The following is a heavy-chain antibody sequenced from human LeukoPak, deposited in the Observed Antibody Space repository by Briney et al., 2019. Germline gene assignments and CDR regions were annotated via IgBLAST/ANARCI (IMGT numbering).Heavy chain of an antibody. J-gene: IGHJ4*02. D-gene: IGHD6-13*01. V-gene: IGHV1-2*02. CDR2: INPNSGGT. Sequence: ASVKVSCKASGYTFTGYYMHRVRQAPGQGLEWVGWINPNSGGTNYAQKFQGRVTMTRDTSISTAYMELSRLRSDDTAVYYCARVPPRRAAHGTVFDYWGQGTLVTVSS. CDR1: GYTFTGYY. CDR3: ARVPPRRAAHGTVFDY.